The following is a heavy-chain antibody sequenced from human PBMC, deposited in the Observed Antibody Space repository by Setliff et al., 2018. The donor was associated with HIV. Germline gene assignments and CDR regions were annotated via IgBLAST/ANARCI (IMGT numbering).Heavy chain of an antibody. J-gene: IGHJ6*03. Sequence: TSETLSLTCTVSGGSISSHYWSWIRQPPGKGLEWIGHIYTSGSTNYNPSLKSRVTMSVGTSKNQFSLKLSSVTAADTAVYYCARCYYNFWSGYPLDYMDVWSKGTTVTVSS. CDR2: IYTSGST. CDR1: GGSISSHY. D-gene: IGHD3-3*01. CDR3: ARCYYNFWSGYPLDYMDV. V-gene: IGHV4-4*08.